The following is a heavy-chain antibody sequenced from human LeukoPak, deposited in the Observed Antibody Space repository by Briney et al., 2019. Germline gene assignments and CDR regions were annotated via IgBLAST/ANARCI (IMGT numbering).Heavy chain of an antibody. Sequence: PGGSLRLSCAVSGFIFSYYGLHWVRQAPGKGLEWVAVTRFDGSIKQYADSVKGRFTISRYNSKNTLYLQMNLLKSEDTAVYYCARWGGTMQYYFDYWGQGTLVTVSS. J-gene: IGHJ4*02. CDR2: TRFDGSIK. V-gene: IGHV3-33*01. D-gene: IGHD1-1*01. CDR3: ARWGGTMQYYFDY. CDR1: GFIFSYYG.